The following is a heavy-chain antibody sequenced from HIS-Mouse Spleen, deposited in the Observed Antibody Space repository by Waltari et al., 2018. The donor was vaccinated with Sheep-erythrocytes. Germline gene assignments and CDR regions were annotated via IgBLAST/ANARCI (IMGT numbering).Heavy chain of an antibody. CDR1: GFTFRNAC. CDR3: TTEGVGDY. J-gene: IGHJ4*02. D-gene: IGHD1-26*01. Sequence: EVQLVESGGGLVKPGGSLRLSCAASGFTFRNACMSWVRQAPGKGLEWVGRIKSKTDGGKTDYAAPVKGRFTISRDDSKNTLYLQMNSLKTEDTAVYYCTTEGVGDYWGQGTLVTVSS. CDR2: IKSKTDGGKT. V-gene: IGHV3-15*01.